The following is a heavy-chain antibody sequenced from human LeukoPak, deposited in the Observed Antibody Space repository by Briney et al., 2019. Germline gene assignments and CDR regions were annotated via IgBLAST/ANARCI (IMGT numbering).Heavy chain of an antibody. CDR1: GYTFTSYG. Sequence: VASVKVSCKASGYTFTSYGISWVRQAPGQGLQWMGWISANNGNTNYAQKFQGRVTMTTDTSTSTAYMELRSLRSDDTAVYYCARGRVEKPSSPWFGELLPLHYDYWGQGTLVTVSS. D-gene: IGHD3-10*01. CDR2: ISANNGNT. J-gene: IGHJ4*02. V-gene: IGHV1-18*04. CDR3: ARGRVEKPSSPWFGELLPLHYDY.